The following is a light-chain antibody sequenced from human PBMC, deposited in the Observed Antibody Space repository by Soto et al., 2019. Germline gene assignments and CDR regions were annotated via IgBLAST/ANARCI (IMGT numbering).Light chain of an antibody. J-gene: IGLJ1*01. CDR1: SSDVGGYNY. Sequence: QSVLTQPASVSGSPGQSIAISCTGTSSDVGGYNYVSWYQQHPGKAPNLMIHEVSNRPSGVSDRFSGSKSGNTASLTISGLQADDEADYYCSSHTSYSTRVFGTGTKLTV. CDR2: EVS. V-gene: IGLV2-14*01. CDR3: SSHTSYSTRV.